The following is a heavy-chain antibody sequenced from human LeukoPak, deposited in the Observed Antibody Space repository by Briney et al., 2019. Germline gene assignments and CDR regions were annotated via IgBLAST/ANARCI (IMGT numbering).Heavy chain of an antibody. D-gene: IGHD3-10*01. CDR2: IYHSGST. V-gene: IGHV4-59*12. J-gene: IGHJ3*02. CDR1: GGSISSYY. Sequence: PSETLSLTCTVSGGSISSYYWSWIRQPPGKGLEWIGSIYHSGSTYYNPSLKSRVTISVDTSKNQFSLKLSPVTAADTAVYYCARLYYYGSGMFSAFDIWGQGTVVTVSS. CDR3: ARLYYYGSGMFSAFDI.